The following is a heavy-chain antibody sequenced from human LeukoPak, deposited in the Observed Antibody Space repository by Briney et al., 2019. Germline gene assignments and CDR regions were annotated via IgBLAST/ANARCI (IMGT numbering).Heavy chain of an antibody. J-gene: IGHJ6*02. CDR3: ARGGGLDV. Sequence: GGSLRLSCAASGFTFSSYWMNWARQAPGKGLEWVASINHNGNVNYYVDSVKGRFTISRDNAKNSLYLQMSNLKAEDTAVYFCARGGGLDVWGQGATVTVSS. CDR1: GFTFSSYW. D-gene: IGHD3-16*01. V-gene: IGHV3-7*03. CDR2: INHNGNVN.